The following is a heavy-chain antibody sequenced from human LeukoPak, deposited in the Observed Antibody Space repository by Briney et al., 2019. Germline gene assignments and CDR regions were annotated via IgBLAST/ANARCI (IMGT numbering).Heavy chain of an antibody. V-gene: IGHV3-13*01. J-gene: IGHJ2*01. CDR3: ARVRAVAGLNWYFDL. Sequence: GGSLRLSCAAPGFTFTNYDMHWVRQITGKGLDWVSLIGAAGDTYYAGSVKGRFTISRENAKNSLFLQMNSLRAGDTAVYYCARVRAVAGLNWYFDLWGRGTRVTVSS. D-gene: IGHD6-19*01. CDR2: IGAAGDT. CDR1: GFTFTNYD.